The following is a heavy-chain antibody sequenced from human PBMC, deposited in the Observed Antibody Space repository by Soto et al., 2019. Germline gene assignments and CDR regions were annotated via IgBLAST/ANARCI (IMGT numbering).Heavy chain of an antibody. J-gene: IGHJ3*02. Sequence: QLQLQESGPGLVKPSETLSLTCTVSGGSISSSSYYWGWIRQPPGQGLEWIGSIYYSGSTYYNPSLKSRVTISVDTAKNQFSRMLSSVTASDTAVCYCAGLYTAMFCDIWGQGTMVTVSS. CDR3: AGLYTAMFCDI. CDR2: IYYSGST. V-gene: IGHV4-39*01. D-gene: IGHD5-18*01. CDR1: GGSISSSSYY.